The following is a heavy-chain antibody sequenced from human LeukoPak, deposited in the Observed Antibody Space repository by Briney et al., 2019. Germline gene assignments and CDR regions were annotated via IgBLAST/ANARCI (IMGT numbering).Heavy chain of an antibody. J-gene: IGHJ4*02. V-gene: IGHV1-2*02. CDR3: ARDRTRTGYSSGWYHDY. CDR1: GYTFTGYY. Sequence: ASVDVSCKASGYTFTGYYMHWVRQAPGQGRECMGWINPNSGGTNYAQKFQGRVTMTRDTSISTAYMELSRLRSDDTAVYYCARDRTRTGYSSGWYHDYWGQGTLVTVSS. CDR2: INPNSGGT. D-gene: IGHD6-19*01.